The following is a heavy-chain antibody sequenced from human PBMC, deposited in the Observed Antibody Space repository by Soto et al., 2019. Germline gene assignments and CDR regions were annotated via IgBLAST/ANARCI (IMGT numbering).Heavy chain of an antibody. Sequence: GGSLRLSCAASGFTFNDYAMNWVRQAPGKGLEWVSAISGGGAAPYYVDSVKGRFTISRDNSKMTMYLQMSSLRGEDTAVYYCVRSGNSHSFDYYYNMDVWSQGTTATVSS. CDR1: GFTFNDYA. V-gene: IGHV3-23*01. J-gene: IGHJ6*02. CDR3: VRSGNSHSFDYYYNMDV. CDR2: ISGGGAAP. D-gene: IGHD3-10*01.